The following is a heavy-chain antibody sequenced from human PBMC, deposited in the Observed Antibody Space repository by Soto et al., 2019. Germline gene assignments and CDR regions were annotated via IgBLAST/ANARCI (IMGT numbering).Heavy chain of an antibody. D-gene: IGHD6-19*01. CDR2: IYYSGST. J-gene: IGHJ4*02. Sequence: SETLSLTCTVSGGSISSSSYYWGWIRQPPGKGLEWIGSIYYSGSTYYNPSLKSRVTISVDTSKNQFSLKLSSVTAADTAVYYCVMQWLGSGYFDYWGQGTLVTVSS. CDR3: VMQWLGSGYFDY. V-gene: IGHV4-39*01. CDR1: GGSISSSSYY.